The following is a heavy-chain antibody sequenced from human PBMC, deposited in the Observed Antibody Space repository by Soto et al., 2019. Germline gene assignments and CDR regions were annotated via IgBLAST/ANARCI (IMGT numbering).Heavy chain of an antibody. Sequence: ASVKVSCKASGYTFTSYYMHWVRQAPGQGLEWMGITNPSGGSTSYAQKFQGRVTMTRDTSTSTVYMELSSLRSEDTAVYYCARPSTVTTVHDAFDIWGQGTMVTVSS. CDR1: GYTFTSYY. CDR2: TNPSGGST. V-gene: IGHV1-46*01. J-gene: IGHJ3*02. CDR3: ARPSTVTTVHDAFDI. D-gene: IGHD4-17*01.